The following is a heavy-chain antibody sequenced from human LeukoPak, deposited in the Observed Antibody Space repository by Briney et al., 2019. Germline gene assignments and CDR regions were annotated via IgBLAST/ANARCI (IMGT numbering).Heavy chain of an antibody. J-gene: IGHJ6*02. D-gene: IGHD3-22*01. CDR2: SSAYNGNT. Sequence: ASVKVSCKASGYTFTRYGISWVRQAPGQGLEWMGWSSAYNGNTNYAQKIQGRVTMTTDTSTSTAYMELRSLRSDDTAVYYCARRYDSSGYYRSNYYYSGMDVWGQGTTVTVSS. CDR3: ARRYDSSGYYRSNYYYSGMDV. V-gene: IGHV1-18*01. CDR1: GYTFTRYG.